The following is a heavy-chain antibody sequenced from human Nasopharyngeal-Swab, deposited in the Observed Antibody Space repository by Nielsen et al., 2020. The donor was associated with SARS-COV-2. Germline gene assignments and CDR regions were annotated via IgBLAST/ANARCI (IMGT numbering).Heavy chain of an antibody. CDR3: ARDGLGYDFWSAYFMDV. CDR1: GFTFSNYN. J-gene: IGHJ6*02. CDR2: ISSSSTYI. Sequence: GGSLRLSCAASGFTFSNYNMNWVRQAPGKGLEWVSSISSSSTYIYYADSVKGRLTISRDNTKNSLSLQMNSPRAEDTAVYYCARDGLGYDFWSAYFMDVWGQGTTVTVSS. D-gene: IGHD3-3*01. V-gene: IGHV3-21*01.